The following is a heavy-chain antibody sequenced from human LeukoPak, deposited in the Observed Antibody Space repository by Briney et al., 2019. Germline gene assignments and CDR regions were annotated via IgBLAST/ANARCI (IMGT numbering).Heavy chain of an antibody. CDR2: ISAYNGNT. CDR3: ARNQDSALGFDP. J-gene: IGHJ5*02. CDR1: GYTFTSYG. V-gene: IGHV1-18*01. D-gene: IGHD3-16*01. Sequence: ASVKVSCKASGYTFTSYGTSWVRQAPGQGLEWMGWISAYNGNTKYAQKLQGRVTMTTDTSTSTAYMELRSLRSEDTAVYYCARNQDSALGFDPWGQGSLVTVSS.